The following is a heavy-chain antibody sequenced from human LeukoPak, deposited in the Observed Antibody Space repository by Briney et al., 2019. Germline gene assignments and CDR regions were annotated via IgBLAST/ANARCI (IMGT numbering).Heavy chain of an antibody. CDR2: ISGSGGST. CDR3: AKAEAIAVVVVAATLYDY. D-gene: IGHD2-15*01. CDR1: GLTFSSYA. J-gene: IGHJ4*02. Sequence: GASLRLSCAASGLTFSSYAMSWVRQAPGKGLEWVSAISGSGGSTYYADSVRGRFTISRDNSKNTLYLQMNSLRAEDTAVYYCAKAEAIAVVVVAATLYDYWGQGTLVTVSS. V-gene: IGHV3-23*01.